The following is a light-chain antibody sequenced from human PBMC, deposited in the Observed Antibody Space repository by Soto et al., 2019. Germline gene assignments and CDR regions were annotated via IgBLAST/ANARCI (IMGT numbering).Light chain of an antibody. V-gene: IGKV1-39*01. CDR1: QSISSW. Sequence: DIQMTQSPSTLSASVGDRFTMTFRASQSISSWLAWYQQKPGKAPKLLIYAASSLQSGVPSRFSGSGSGTDFTLTISSLQPEDFATYYCQQSYSTLTCTFGQGTKVDIK. CDR3: QQSYSTLTCT. CDR2: AAS. J-gene: IGKJ1*01.